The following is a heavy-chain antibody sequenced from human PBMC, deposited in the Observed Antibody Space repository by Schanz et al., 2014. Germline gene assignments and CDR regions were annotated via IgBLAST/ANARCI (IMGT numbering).Heavy chain of an antibody. J-gene: IGHJ4*02. D-gene: IGHD1-26*01. CDR1: GFTFGHYW. CDR3: AREVGGSFGQHY. Sequence: EVQLVESGGGLVKPGGSLRLSCAASGFTFGHYWMNWVRQPPGKGLEWVANINQDGSEKLYVGSVKGRFTISRDNAESSIFLQMNSLRAEDTAIYYCAREVGGSFGQHYWGQGALVTVSS. CDR2: INQDGSEK. V-gene: IGHV3-7*01.